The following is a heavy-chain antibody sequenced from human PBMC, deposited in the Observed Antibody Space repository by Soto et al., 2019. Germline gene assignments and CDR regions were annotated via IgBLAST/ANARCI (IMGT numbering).Heavy chain of an antibody. J-gene: IGHJ6*02. CDR3: ARGRARYCSGGGCYTTHLHDYYYYGMDV. CDR2: IYHSGST. D-gene: IGHD2-15*01. CDR1: GGSISSSNW. Sequence: SETLSLTCAVSGGSISSSNWWSWVRQPPGKGLEWIGEIYHSGSTNYNPSLKSRVTISVDKSKNQFSLKLSSVTAADTAVYYCARGRARYCSGGGCYTTHLHDYYYYGMDVWGQGTTVT. V-gene: IGHV4-4*02.